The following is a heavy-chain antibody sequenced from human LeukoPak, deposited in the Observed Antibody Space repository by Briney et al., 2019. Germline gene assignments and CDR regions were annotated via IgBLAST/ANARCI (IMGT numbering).Heavy chain of an antibody. D-gene: IGHD4-17*01. CDR2: IIPIFGTT. J-gene: IGHJ4*02. CDR1: GGTFSSSA. Sequence: ASVKVSCKASGGTFSSSAVTWIRQAPGQGLEWMGGIIPIFGTTKYSQKFQGRVTITADESTGTAYMDLSSLRSEDTAVYFCARASTTVTSGALDCWGQGTLVTVSS. CDR3: ARASTTVTSGALDC. V-gene: IGHV1-69*13.